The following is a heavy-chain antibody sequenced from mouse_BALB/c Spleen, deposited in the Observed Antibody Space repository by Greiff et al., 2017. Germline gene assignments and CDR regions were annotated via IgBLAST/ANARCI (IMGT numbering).Heavy chain of an antibody. CDR1: GYAFTNYW. Sequence: VQLQQSGAELVRPGTSVKISCKASGYAFTNYWLGWVKQRPGHGLEWIGDIYPGSGNTYYNEKFKGKATLTADKSSSTAYMQLSSLTSEDSAVYFCARPGTGYFDYGGQGTTLTVSS. CDR2: IYPGSGNT. J-gene: IGHJ2*01. V-gene: IGHV1-63*01. D-gene: IGHD3-3*01. CDR3: ARPGTGYFDY.